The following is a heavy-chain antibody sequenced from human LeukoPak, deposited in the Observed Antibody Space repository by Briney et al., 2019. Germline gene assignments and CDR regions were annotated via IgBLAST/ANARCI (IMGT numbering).Heavy chain of an antibody. J-gene: IGHJ3*02. V-gene: IGHV7-4-1*02. CDR3: ARDLSPYYDSSGYWPSGAFDI. CDR1: GYTFTSYA. Sequence: ASVKVSCKASGYTFTSYAMNWVRQAPGQGLEWMGWINTNTGNPTYAQGFTGRFVFSLDTSVSTAYLQISSLKAEDTAVYYCARDLSPYYDSSGYWPSGAFDIWGQGTMVTVSS. D-gene: IGHD3-22*01. CDR2: INTNTGNP.